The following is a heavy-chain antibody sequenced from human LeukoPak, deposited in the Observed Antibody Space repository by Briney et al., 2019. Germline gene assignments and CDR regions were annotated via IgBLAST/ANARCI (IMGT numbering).Heavy chain of an antibody. CDR2: ISGSSTYI. D-gene: IGHD2-15*01. Sequence: GGSLRLSCAASGFTFNTYSMNWVRQAPGRGLEWVSSISGSSTYIFYGDSVKGRFTISRDNAKNSLYLQLNSLRAEDTAVYYCATGSGGSRHWGQGTLVTVSS. CDR3: ATGSGGSRH. CDR1: GFTFNTYS. V-gene: IGHV3-21*01. J-gene: IGHJ4*02.